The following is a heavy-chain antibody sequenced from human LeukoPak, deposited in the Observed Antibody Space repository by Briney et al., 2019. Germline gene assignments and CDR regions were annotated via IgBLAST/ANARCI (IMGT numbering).Heavy chain of an antibody. Sequence: GASVKVSCKASGYTFTGYYMHWVRQAPGQGLEWMGWINPNSGGTNYAQKFQGRVTMTRDTSISTAYMELSRLGSDDTAVYYCARDHQGGSYYSSACDYWGQGTLVTVSS. V-gene: IGHV1-2*02. CDR2: INPNSGGT. CDR3: ARDHQGGSYYSSACDY. J-gene: IGHJ4*02. CDR1: GYTFTGYY. D-gene: IGHD1-26*01.